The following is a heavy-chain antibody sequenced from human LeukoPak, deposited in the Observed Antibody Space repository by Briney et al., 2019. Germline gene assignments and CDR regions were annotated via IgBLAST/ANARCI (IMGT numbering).Heavy chain of an antibody. J-gene: IGHJ4*02. CDR2: ISYDGSNK. D-gene: IGHD3-10*01. V-gene: IGHV3-30*18. CDR1: GFTFSSYG. Sequence: GGSLRLSCAASGFTFSSYGMHWVRQAPGKGLEWVAVISYDGSNKYYADSVKGRFTISRDNSKNTLYLQMNSLRAEDTAVYYCAKGRVTMVRGGDYWGQGTLVTVSS. CDR3: AKGRVTMVRGGDY.